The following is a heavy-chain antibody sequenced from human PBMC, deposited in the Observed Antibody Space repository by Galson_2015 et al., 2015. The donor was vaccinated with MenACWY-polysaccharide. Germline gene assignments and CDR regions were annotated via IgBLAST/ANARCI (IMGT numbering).Heavy chain of an antibody. CDR1: GFTFSDHY. V-gene: IGHV3-11*01. CDR2: ISPSYSNI. J-gene: IGHJ4*02. CDR3: SRDPRMLGV. D-gene: IGHD3-10*02. Sequence: SLRLSCAASGFTFSDHYMSWIRQAPGKGLECVSYISPSYSNISYADSVKGRFTISRDNAKNSLYLQMNGLRAEDTAVYYCSRDPRMLGVWGQGTLVTVSS.